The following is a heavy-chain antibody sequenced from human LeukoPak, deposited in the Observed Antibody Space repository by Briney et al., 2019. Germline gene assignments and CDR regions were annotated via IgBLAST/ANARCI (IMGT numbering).Heavy chain of an antibody. Sequence: SETLSLTCAVYGGSFSGYYWSWIRQPPGKGLEWIGEINHSGSTNYNPSLKSRVTISVDASKNQFSLKLSSVTAADTAVYYCARGLSPRITIFGYWGQGTLVTVSS. CDR1: GGSFSGYY. V-gene: IGHV4-34*01. D-gene: IGHD3-3*01. J-gene: IGHJ4*02. CDR3: ARGLSPRITIFGY. CDR2: INHSGST.